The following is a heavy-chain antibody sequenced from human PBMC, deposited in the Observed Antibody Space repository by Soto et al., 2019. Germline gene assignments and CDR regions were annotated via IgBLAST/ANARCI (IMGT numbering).Heavy chain of an antibody. D-gene: IGHD6-13*01. Sequence: SETLSLTCTVSGGSISSGGYYWSWIRQHPGKGLEWIGYIYYSWSTYYNPSLKSRVTISVDTSKNQYFLKLSSVTAADTAVYYCARLVRSTLRVTYCGQGTLVTVS. CDR3: ARLVRSTLRVTY. V-gene: IGHV4-31*03. J-gene: IGHJ4*02. CDR2: IYYSWST. CDR1: GGSISSGGYY.